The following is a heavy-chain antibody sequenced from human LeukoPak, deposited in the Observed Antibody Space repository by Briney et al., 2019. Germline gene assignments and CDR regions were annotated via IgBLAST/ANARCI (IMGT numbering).Heavy chain of an antibody. D-gene: IGHD3-16*02. CDR2: IYYNGDS. CDR1: GGSISSRSYY. V-gene: IGHV4-39*02. J-gene: IGHJ4*02. CDR3: ARDLRMRTTFGGIIGDF. Sequence: NPSETLSLTCTVSGGSISSRSYYWGWIRQSPEKGLEWIGSIYYNGDSYYNPSLKSRVTIFVDTSKNQFSPKLSSVTAADTAVYYCARDLRMRTTFGGIIGDFWGQGTLVTVSS.